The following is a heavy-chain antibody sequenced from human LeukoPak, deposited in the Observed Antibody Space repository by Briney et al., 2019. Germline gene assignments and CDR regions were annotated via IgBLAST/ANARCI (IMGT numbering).Heavy chain of an antibody. D-gene: IGHD4-17*01. CDR1: GFPFSEHP. V-gene: IGHV3-49*03. J-gene: IGHJ4*02. Sequence: GGSLRLSCTGSGFPFSEHPITWLRQAPGKGLEWIGFIRDKDWRGTRQYAPSVKGRFTISRDDSKSMAYLQMDSLRIEDTASYYCARGRYGDYTDWGQGTLVVVSS. CDR3: ARGRYGDYTD. CDR2: IRDKDWRGTR.